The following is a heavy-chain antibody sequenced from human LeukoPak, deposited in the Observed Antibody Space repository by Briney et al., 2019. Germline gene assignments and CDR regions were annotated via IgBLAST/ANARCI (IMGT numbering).Heavy chain of an antibody. J-gene: IGHJ4*02. CDR1: GYTFTGYY. V-gene: IGHV1-2*02. D-gene: IGHD6-19*01. Sequence: ASVKVSCKASGYTFTGYYMHWVRQAPGQGLEWMGWINPNSGGTNYAQKFQGRVTMTRDTSISTAYMELSRLRSDDTAVYYCARDRPQTGYSSGWYHDYWGQGTRVTVSS. CDR3: ARDRPQTGYSSGWYHDY. CDR2: INPNSGGT.